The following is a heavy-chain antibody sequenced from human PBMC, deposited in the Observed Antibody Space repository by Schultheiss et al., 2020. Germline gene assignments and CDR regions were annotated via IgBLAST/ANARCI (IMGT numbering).Heavy chain of an antibody. D-gene: IGHD2-15*01. CDR2: IYYSGST. Sequence: SETLSLTCTVSGGSVSSGSYYWSWIRQPPGKGLEWIGYIYYSGSTNYNPSLKSRVTISVDTSKNQFSLKLSSVTAADTAVYYCARDAVVAAGEDVCGQGTTVTVSS. CDR3: ARDAVVAAGEDV. J-gene: IGHJ6*02. CDR1: GGSVSSGSYY. V-gene: IGHV4-61*01.